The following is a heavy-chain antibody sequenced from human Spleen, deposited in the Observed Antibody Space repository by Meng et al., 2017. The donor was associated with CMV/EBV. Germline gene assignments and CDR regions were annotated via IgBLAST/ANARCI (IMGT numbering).Heavy chain of an antibody. CDR2: IYSGGTST. CDR3: AKRITTVRGTKLSSMDV. V-gene: IGHV3-23*03. Sequence: GESLKISCAASGFTFSSYAMSWVRQAPGKGLEWVAVIYSGGTSTYNADSVKGRFTISRDNSKNTLYLQMNSLRAEDTAVYYCAKRITTVRGTKLSSMDVWGQGTTVTVSS. J-gene: IGHJ6*02. D-gene: IGHD3-10*01. CDR1: GFTFSSYA.